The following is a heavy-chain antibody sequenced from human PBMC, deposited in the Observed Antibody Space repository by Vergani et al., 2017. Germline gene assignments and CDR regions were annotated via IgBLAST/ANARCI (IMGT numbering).Heavy chain of an antibody. CDR3: ANSVIAGNVGVAYFGMDV. Sequence: QVQLVESGGGVVQPGRSLRLSCAASGFTLNTYGRHWVRQAPGKGLEWVSFIRYDGSSEYYGDSVKGRFTISRDKSQNTVNLQMNSLRTEDTAVYFCANSVIAGNVGVAYFGMDVWGRGTTVTVSS. CDR2: IRYDGSSE. J-gene: IGHJ6*02. V-gene: IGHV3-30*02. CDR1: GFTLNTYG. D-gene: IGHD2/OR15-2a*01.